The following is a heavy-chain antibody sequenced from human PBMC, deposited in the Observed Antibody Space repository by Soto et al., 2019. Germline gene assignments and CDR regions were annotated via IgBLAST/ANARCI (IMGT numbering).Heavy chain of an antibody. J-gene: IGHJ4*02. CDR2: IWYDGSNK. CDR1: GFTFSSYG. D-gene: IGHD6-19*01. CDR3: ARDALGVAVAGEFDY. V-gene: IGHV3-33*01. Sequence: LRLSCAASGFTFSSYGMHWVRQAPGKGLEWVAVIWYDGSNKYYADSVKGRFTISRDNSXXXXYXXXNXLXXXVXDGYYCARDALGVAVAGEFDYWGQGTLDTVSS.